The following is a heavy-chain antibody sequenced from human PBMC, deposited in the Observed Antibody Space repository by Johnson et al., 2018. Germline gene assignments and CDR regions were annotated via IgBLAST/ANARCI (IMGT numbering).Heavy chain of an antibody. CDR1: GFTFSSYA. CDR3: AKDVGPGNSGAFDI. V-gene: IGHV3-30-3*01. Sequence: VQLVESGGGVVQPGRSLRLSCAASGFTFSSYAMHWVRQAPGKGLEWVAVISYDGSNKYYADSVKGRFTISRDNSKNTLYLQMNSLRAEEPAVYYCAKDVGPGNSGAFDIWGQGTMVTVSS. J-gene: IGHJ3*02. CDR2: ISYDGSNK. D-gene: IGHD4-23*01.